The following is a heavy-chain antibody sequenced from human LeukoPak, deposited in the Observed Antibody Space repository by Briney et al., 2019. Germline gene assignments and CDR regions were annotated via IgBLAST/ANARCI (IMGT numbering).Heavy chain of an antibody. Sequence: GVSVKVSCKASGYTFTAYGISWVRQAPGQGLEWMGWMNPNSGNTGYAQKFQGRVTMTRNTSISTAYMELSSLRAEDTAVYYCAGGDFWSGYYGYWGQGTLVTVSS. D-gene: IGHD3-3*01. CDR3: AGGDFWSGYYGY. J-gene: IGHJ4*02. CDR2: MNPNSGNT. CDR1: GYTFTAYG. V-gene: IGHV1-8*02.